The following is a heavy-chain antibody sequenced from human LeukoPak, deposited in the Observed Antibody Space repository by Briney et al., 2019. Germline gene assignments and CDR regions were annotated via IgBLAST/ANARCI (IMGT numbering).Heavy chain of an antibody. CDR1: GGSISSYY. CDR3: ARDTGTGWFDP. V-gene: IGHV4-59*01. Sequence: SETLSLTCTVSGGSISSYYWSWIRQPPGKGLEWIGYIYYSGSTNYNPSLKSRVTISVDTSKNQFSLKLSSVAAADTAVYYCARDTGTGWFDPWGQGTLVTVSS. J-gene: IGHJ5*02. CDR2: IYYSGST. D-gene: IGHD1/OR15-1a*01.